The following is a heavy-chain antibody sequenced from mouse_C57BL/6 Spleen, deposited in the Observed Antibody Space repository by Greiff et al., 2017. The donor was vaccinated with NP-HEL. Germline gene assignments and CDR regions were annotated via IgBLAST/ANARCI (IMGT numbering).Heavy chain of an antibody. CDR3: ARWLPLYYFDY. CDR2: IDPSDSYT. CDR1: GYTFTSYW. Sequence: LQQPGAELVKPGASVKLSCKASGYTFTSYWMQWVKQRPGQGLEWIGEIDPSDSYTNYNQKFKGKATLTVDTSSSTAYMQLSSLTSEDSAVYYCARWLPLYYFDYWGQGTTLTVSS. D-gene: IGHD2-2*01. V-gene: IGHV1-50*01. J-gene: IGHJ2*01.